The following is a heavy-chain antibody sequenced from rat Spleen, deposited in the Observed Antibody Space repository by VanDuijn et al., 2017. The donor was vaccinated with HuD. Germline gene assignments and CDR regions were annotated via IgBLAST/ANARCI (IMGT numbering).Heavy chain of an antibody. CDR2: MRYNGDT. CDR3: TRETMGVTPLIDY. Sequence: QVQVKESGPGLVQPSQTLSLTCTVSGFSLTAFHVHWVRQPPGKGLEWMGRMRYNGDTSFNSVLKSRLRISRDTSKNQVFLKMNSLQTDDTGTYYCTRETMGVTPLIDYWGQGVMVTVSS. J-gene: IGHJ2*01. V-gene: IGHV2-63*01. D-gene: IGHD1-9*01. CDR1: GFSLTAFH.